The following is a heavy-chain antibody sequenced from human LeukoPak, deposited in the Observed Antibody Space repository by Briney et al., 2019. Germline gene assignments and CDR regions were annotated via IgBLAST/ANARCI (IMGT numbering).Heavy chain of an antibody. Sequence: SETLSLTCAVYGGSFSGYYWRWIRQPPGKGLEWIGEINHSGSTNYNPSLKSRVTISVDTSKNQFSLKLSSVTAADSAVYYCARVRPKRYYGSGSYGGSDYWGQGTLVTVSS. CDR2: INHSGST. J-gene: IGHJ4*02. CDR1: GGSFSGYY. D-gene: IGHD3-10*01. CDR3: ARVRPKRYYGSGSYGGSDY. V-gene: IGHV4-34*01.